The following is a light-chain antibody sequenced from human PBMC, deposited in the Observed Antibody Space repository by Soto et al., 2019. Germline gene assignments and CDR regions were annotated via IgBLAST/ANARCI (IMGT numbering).Light chain of an antibody. CDR3: QQYSSYSAWT. V-gene: IGKV1-5*01. J-gene: IGKJ1*01. Sequence: DIQMTQSPSTLSASIGDRVTITCRASQSISKWLAWHQQKPGKAPKLLIYDASSLQSEVPPRFSGSGSGTEFTLTIRSLQPDDIATYYCQQYSSYSAWTFGEGTKVEIK. CDR2: DAS. CDR1: QSISKW.